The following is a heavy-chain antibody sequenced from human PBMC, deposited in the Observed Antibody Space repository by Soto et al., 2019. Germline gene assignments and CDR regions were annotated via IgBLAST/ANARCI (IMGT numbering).Heavy chain of an antibody. CDR2: IVVGSGNT. J-gene: IGHJ4*02. CDR1: GFTFTSSA. CDR3: AAAPMIVVVQFDY. Sequence: GASVKVSCKASGFTFTSSAVQWVRQARGQRLEWIGWIVVGSGNTNYAQKFQERVTITRDMSTSTAYMELSSLRSEDTAVYYCAAAPMIVVVQFDYWGRGTLVTVSS. V-gene: IGHV1-58*01. D-gene: IGHD3-22*01.